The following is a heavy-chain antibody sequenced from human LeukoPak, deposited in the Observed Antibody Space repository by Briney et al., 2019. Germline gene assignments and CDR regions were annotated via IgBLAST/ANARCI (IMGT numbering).Heavy chain of an antibody. D-gene: IGHD5-24*01. V-gene: IGHV1-3*03. CDR3: ARVDGYGVSFDY. J-gene: IGHJ4*02. Sequence: ASVKVSCKASGYTFTSYAMHWVRQAPGQRLEWMGWINAGNGNTKYSQEFQGRVTITRDTSASTAYRELSSLRSEDMAVYYCARVDGYGVSFDYWGQGTLVTVSS. CDR1: GYTFTSYA. CDR2: INAGNGNT.